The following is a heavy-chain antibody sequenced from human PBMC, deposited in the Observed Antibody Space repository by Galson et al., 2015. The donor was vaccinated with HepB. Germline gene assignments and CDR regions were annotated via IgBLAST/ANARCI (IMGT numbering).Heavy chain of an antibody. Sequence: SLRLSCAASGLTFSSYGMHWVRQAPGKGLEWVAVISYDGSNKYYADSVKGRFTISRDNSKNTLYLQMNSLRAEDTAVYYCAKDTTDYDCWSGYYPNGHYYYGMDVWGQGTTVTVSS. CDR1: GLTFSSYG. CDR2: ISYDGSNK. D-gene: IGHD3-3*01. V-gene: IGHV3-30*18. J-gene: IGHJ6*02. CDR3: AKDTTDYDCWSGYYPNGHYYYGMDV.